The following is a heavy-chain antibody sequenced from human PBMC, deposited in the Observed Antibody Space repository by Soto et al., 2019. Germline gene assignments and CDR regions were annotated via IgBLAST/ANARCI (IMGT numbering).Heavy chain of an antibody. V-gene: IGHV3-13*01. J-gene: IGHJ6*02. D-gene: IGHD6-19*01. CDR3: ARDSSGWYPRDGMDV. CDR2: IGTAGDT. Sequence: PGGSLRLSCAASGFTFSSYDMHWVRQATGKGLEWVSAIGTAGDTYYPGSVKGRFTISRENAKNSLYLQMNSLRAGDTAVYYCARDSSGWYPRDGMDVWGQGTTVTVSS. CDR1: GFTFSSYD.